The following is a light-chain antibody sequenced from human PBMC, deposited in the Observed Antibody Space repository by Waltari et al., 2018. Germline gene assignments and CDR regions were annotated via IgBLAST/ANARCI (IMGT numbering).Light chain of an antibody. V-gene: IGKV3D-15*01. CDR2: YAN. Sequence: EIVMTQSPVTMSVSHGEGVTLSCTASESVGTDVAWYRHKPGQPPRLLIYYANARATGVPARISGSGSGTDFTLTISSLEPEDFAFYYCQQSRQWPRRTFGQGTKLEI. J-gene: IGKJ2*01. CDR1: ESVGTD. CDR3: QQSRQWPRRT.